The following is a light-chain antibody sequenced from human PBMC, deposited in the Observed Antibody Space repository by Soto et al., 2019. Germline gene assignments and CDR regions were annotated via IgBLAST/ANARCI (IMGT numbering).Light chain of an antibody. CDR2: DVS. CDR1: SSDVGGYNY. J-gene: IGLJ1*01. Sequence: QSALTQPASVSGSPGQSITISCTGTSSDVGGYNYVSWYQQHPGKSPKLVIYDVSNRPSGVSNRFSGSKSGDTASLTISGLQAEDEAVFYCSSYQSSTSSVFGTGTKRTV. V-gene: IGLV2-14*03. CDR3: SSYQSSTSSV.